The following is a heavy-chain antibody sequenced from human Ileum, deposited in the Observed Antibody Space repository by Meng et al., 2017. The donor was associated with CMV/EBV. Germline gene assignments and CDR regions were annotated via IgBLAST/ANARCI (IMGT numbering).Heavy chain of an antibody. Sequence: EQLRALGPGLVNPSETLSLTSTGSGGSINNYYWSWIRQSAEKGLELIGRIYAKGNTNYNPSLQSRVTMSVDTSKNQFSLKLSSVTATDTAVYYCARDRSSSWYKDWFAPWGQGTLVTVSS. CDR3: ARDRSSSWYKDWFAP. V-gene: IGHV4-4*07. CDR1: GGSINNYY. D-gene: IGHD6-13*01. CDR2: IYAKGNT. J-gene: IGHJ5*02.